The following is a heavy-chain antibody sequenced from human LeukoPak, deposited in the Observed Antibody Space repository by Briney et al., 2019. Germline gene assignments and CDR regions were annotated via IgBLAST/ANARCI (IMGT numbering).Heavy chain of an antibody. Sequence: PSETLSLTCTVSGGSISSYYWSWIRQPAGKGLEWIGRIYSSGSTDYNPSLKSRVTMSVDTSKNQFSLKMRSVTAADTAVYYCARIPRVGATPFDFWGQGTLVTVSS. CDR2: IYSSGST. D-gene: IGHD1-26*01. CDR3: ARIPRVGATPFDF. J-gene: IGHJ4*01. V-gene: IGHV4-4*07. CDR1: GGSISSYY.